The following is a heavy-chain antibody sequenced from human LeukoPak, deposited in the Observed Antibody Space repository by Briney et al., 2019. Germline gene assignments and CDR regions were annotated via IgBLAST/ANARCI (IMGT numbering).Heavy chain of an antibody. Sequence: SETLSLTCTVSGGSISGYYWSWIRQPPGKGLEWIGYIYYSGSTNYSPSLKSRVTISVDTSKNQFSLKLSSVTAADTAVYYCARVGGGYCSSTSCYKMGVLYYYYMDVWGKGTTATVSS. CDR1: GGSISGYY. J-gene: IGHJ6*03. V-gene: IGHV4-59*01. D-gene: IGHD2-2*02. CDR3: ARVGGGYCSSTSCYKMGVLYYYYMDV. CDR2: IYYSGST.